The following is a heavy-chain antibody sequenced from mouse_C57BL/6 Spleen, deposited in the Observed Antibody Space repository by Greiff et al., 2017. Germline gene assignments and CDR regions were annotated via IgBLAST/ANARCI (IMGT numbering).Heavy chain of an antibody. J-gene: IGHJ1*03. CDR2: IYPSDSET. Sequence: VKLQQPGAELVRPGSSVKLSCKASGYTFTSYWMDWVKQRPGQGLEWIGNIYPSDSETHYNQKFKDKATLTVDKSSSTAYMQLSSLTSEDSAVYYCARGGVTTYFDVWGTGTTVTVSS. CDR1: GYTFTSYW. D-gene: IGHD2-2*01. V-gene: IGHV1-61*01. CDR3: ARGGVTTYFDV.